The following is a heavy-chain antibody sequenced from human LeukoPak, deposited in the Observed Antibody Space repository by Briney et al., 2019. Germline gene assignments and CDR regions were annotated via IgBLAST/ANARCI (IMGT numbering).Heavy chain of an antibody. CDR2: INPNSGVT. CDR3: ARGAPRGVIITGNDY. V-gene: IGHV1-2*06. J-gene: IGHJ4*02. Sequence: ASVKVSCKASGYTFTGYYMHWVRQAPGQGLEWMGRINPNSGVTKYAQKFQGRVTMTRDTSISTAYMELSRLRSDDTAVYYCARGAPRGVIITGNDYWGQGTLVTVSS. CDR1: GYTFTGYY. D-gene: IGHD3-10*01.